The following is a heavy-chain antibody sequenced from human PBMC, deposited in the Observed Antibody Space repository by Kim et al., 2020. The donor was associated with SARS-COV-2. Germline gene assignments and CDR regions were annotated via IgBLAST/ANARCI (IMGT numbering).Heavy chain of an antibody. D-gene: IGHD6-19*01. Sequence: GGSLRLSCAASGFTFDDYAMHWVRQAPGKGLEWVSGISWNSGSIGYADSVKGRFTISRDNAKNSLYLQMNSLRAEDTALYYCAKDIKLAVAGWGAFDIWGQGTMVTVSS. CDR2: ISWNSGSI. CDR1: GFTFDDYA. V-gene: IGHV3-9*01. CDR3: AKDIKLAVAGWGAFDI. J-gene: IGHJ3*02.